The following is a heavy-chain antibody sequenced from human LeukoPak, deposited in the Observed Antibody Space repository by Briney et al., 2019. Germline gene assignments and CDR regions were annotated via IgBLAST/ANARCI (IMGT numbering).Heavy chain of an antibody. Sequence: GGSLRLSCAASGFTFKSYGMSWVRQAPGKGLEWVSVISGSGDNTNYADPVKGRFTISRDNSKNTLYVQMNSLRAEDTAVYHCAKNMGYGGNSAFDIWGQGTMVTVSS. CDR1: GFTFKSYG. CDR2: ISGSGDNT. V-gene: IGHV3-23*01. CDR3: AKNMGYGGNSAFDI. D-gene: IGHD4-23*01. J-gene: IGHJ3*02.